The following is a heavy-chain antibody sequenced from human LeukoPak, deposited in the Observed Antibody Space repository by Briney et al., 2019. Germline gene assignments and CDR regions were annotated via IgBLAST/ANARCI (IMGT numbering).Heavy chain of an antibody. CDR2: ISGSGGST. CDR3: AKDPRDRGYSYGYNY. Sequence: GGSLRLSCAASGFTFSSYAMSWVRQAPGKGLEWVSAISGSGGSTYYADSVKGRFTISRDSSKNTLYLQMNSLRAEDTAVYYCAKDPRDRGYSYGYNYWGQGTLVTVSS. D-gene: IGHD5-18*01. V-gene: IGHV3-23*01. J-gene: IGHJ4*02. CDR1: GFTFSSYA.